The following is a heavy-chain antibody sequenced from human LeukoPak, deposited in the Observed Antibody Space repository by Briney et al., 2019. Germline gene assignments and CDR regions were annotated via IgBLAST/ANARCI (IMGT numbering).Heavy chain of an antibody. J-gene: IGHJ4*02. CDR2: SWASSST. D-gene: IGHD2-21*01. Sequence: SETLSLTCCVSGGSISSGPEVWSSIPQARGEGRDWFGYSWASSSTNYNPSISGRVAISLDKSRTHFTLMAIAVTAADTAFYYWARTGREHLPTYFDPWGRGIRVTVSS. CDR1: GGSISSGPEV. V-gene: IGHV4-61*03. CDR3: ARTGREHLPTYFDP.